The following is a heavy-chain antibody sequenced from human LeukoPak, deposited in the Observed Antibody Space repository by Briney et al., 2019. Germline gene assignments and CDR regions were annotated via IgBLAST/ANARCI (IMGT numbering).Heavy chain of an antibody. D-gene: IGHD2-2*01. CDR3: ARDVARYCSGPSCSDY. CDR2: IYSSGSA. CDR1: GDSTSSGDYY. V-gene: IGHV4-30-4*08. J-gene: IGHJ4*02. Sequence: SETLSLTCTVSGDSTSSGDYYWSWIRQPPGKGLEWIGYIYSSGSAYYNPSLKSRVTISIDTSKNQFSLKLSSVTAADTAVYYCARDVARYCSGPSCSDYWGQGTLVTVSS.